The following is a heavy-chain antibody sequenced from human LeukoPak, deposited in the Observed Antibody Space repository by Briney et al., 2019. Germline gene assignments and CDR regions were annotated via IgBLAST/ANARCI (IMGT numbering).Heavy chain of an antibody. CDR2: VSYDGSNK. V-gene: IGHV3-30*18. CDR1: GFTFSSYG. Sequence: GGSLRLSCAASGFTFSSYGIHWVRQAPGKGLEWVAAVSYDGSNKFYADSVTGRFTICRDRPRNRLYLEMTILTAEDTPVYYCANDLRQLVRGVPAYYRMDVWGERTTLTLYS. J-gene: IGHJ6*04. D-gene: IGHD3-10*01. CDR3: ANDLRQLVRGVPAYYRMDV.